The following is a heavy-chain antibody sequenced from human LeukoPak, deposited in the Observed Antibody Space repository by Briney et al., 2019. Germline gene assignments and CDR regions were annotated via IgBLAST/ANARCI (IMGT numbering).Heavy chain of an antibody. J-gene: IGHJ4*02. CDR1: GDSVSSKSAA. Sequence: SQTLSLTCAISGDSVSSKSAAWNWIRQSPSRGLEWLGRTYYRSTWYNDYAVSVKSRITINPDTSKNQFSLKLSSVTAADTAVYYCARVVSEYYYDSSGYYYFDYWGQGTLVTVSS. D-gene: IGHD3-22*01. CDR3: ARVVSEYYYDSSGYYYFDY. V-gene: IGHV6-1*01. CDR2: TYYRSTWYN.